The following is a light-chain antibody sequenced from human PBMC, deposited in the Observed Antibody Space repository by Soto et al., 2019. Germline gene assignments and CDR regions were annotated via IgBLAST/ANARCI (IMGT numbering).Light chain of an antibody. V-gene: IGKV3-20*01. Sequence: EIVLTQSPSTLSLSPGDRVTLACRASQSISSSYLACYQQKPGLTTRLLIYGAYSRATGIADRFSCSGSGTDFTLTISILEPEAFAVYYCQQYRGTFGQGTRLEIK. CDR2: GAY. CDR1: QSISSSY. CDR3: QQYRGT. J-gene: IGKJ5*01.